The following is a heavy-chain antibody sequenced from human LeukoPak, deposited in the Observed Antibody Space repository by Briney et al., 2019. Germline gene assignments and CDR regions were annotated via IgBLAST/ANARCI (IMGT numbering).Heavy chain of an antibody. CDR3: AREVEDVRWLRLYNWFDP. CDR2: ISYDGSNK. J-gene: IGHJ5*02. D-gene: IGHD5-12*01. CDR1: GFTFSSYA. V-gene: IGHV3-30*04. Sequence: GRSLRLSCAASGFTFSSYAMHWVRQAPGKGLEGVTVISYDGSNKYYADSVKGRFTISRDNSQNTLYLQMNSLRAEDTAVYYCAREVEDVRWLRLYNWFDPWGQGTLVTVSS.